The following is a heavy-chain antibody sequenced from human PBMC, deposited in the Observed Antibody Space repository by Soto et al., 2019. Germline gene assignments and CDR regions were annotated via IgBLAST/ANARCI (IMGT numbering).Heavy chain of an antibody. CDR2: IWYDGSNK. V-gene: IGHV3-33*01. D-gene: IGHD6-13*01. Sequence: QVQLVESGGGVVQPGRSLRLSCAASGFTFSNYGMHWVRQAPGKGLEWVAVIWYDGSNKYYADSVKGRFTISRDNSKNTLYLQMDSLRAEDTAVYYCARAAAGNSPIDYWGQGTLVTVSS. CDR1: GFTFSNYG. J-gene: IGHJ4*02. CDR3: ARAAAGNSPIDY.